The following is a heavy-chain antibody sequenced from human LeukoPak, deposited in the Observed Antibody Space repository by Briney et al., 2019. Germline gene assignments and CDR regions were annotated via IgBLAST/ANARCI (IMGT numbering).Heavy chain of an antibody. Sequence: GRSLRLSCAASGFTFSSYGMHWFRQAPGKGLKWVAVIWYDGSNKYYADSVKGRFTISRDNSKNTLYLQMNSLRAEDTAVYYCARVYFSSTSCYSSMDVWGKGTTVTVSS. V-gene: IGHV3-33*01. J-gene: IGHJ6*03. CDR3: ARVYFSSTSCYSSMDV. CDR2: IWYDGSNK. D-gene: IGHD2-2*01. CDR1: GFTFSSYG.